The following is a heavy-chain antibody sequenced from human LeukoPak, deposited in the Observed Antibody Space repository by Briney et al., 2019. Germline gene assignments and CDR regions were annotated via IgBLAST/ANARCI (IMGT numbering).Heavy chain of an antibody. Sequence: SETLSLTCTVSGGSISSYYWSWIRQPPGKGLEWIGEINHSGSTNYNPSLKSRVTISVDTSKNQFSLKLSSVTAADTAVYYCARHRYYGSGSYYTKGNIDYWGQGTLVTVSS. CDR3: ARHRYYGSGSYYTKGNIDY. CDR2: INHSGST. CDR1: GGSISSYY. D-gene: IGHD3-10*01. J-gene: IGHJ4*02. V-gene: IGHV4-34*01.